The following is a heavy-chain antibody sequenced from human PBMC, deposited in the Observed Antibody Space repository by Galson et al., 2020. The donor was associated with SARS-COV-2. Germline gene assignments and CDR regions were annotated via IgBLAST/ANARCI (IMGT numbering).Heavy chain of an antibody. CDR2: ILPIFGST. CDR3: ARERPNSSGIDY. Sequence: SVKVSCKASGGSLNSYHVSWVRQAPGQGLEWMGAILPIFGSTNYAQNFQGRVTITADKSTGTIYMELTSLRSQDTAVYYCARERPNSSGIDYWGQGTLVNVSS. J-gene: IGHJ4*02. D-gene: IGHD6-6*01. CDR1: GGSLNSYH. V-gene: IGHV1-69*06.